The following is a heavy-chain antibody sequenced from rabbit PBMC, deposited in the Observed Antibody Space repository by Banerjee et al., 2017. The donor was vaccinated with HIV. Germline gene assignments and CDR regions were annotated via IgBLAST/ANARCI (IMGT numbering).Heavy chain of an antibody. J-gene: IGHJ4*01. V-gene: IGHV1S43*01. CDR2: IYSDSGTT. CDR3: ARRGYVDSSSEMYYFNL. Sequence: QSLEESGGDLVKPGASLTLTCTASGFSFSSNAMCWVRQAPGKGLELIACIYSDSGTTWYASWVNGRFTISRSTSLNTVDLKMTSLTAADTATYFCARRGYVDSSSEMYYFNLWGPGTLVTVS. D-gene: IGHD8-1*01. CDR1: GFSFSSNA.